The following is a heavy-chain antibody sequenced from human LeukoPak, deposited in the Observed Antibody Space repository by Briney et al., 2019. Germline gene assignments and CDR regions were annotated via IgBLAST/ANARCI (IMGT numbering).Heavy chain of an antibody. CDR2: ISSSSSYI. CDR1: GFTFSSYS. D-gene: IGHD3-16*01. Sequence: PGGSLRLSCAASGFTFSSYSMNWVRQAPGKGLEWVSSISSSSSYIYYADSVKGRFTISRDNAKNSLYLQMNSLRAEDTAVYYCAREWGRAMVTREFDYWGQGTLVTVSS. V-gene: IGHV3-21*01. CDR3: AREWGRAMVTREFDY. J-gene: IGHJ4*02.